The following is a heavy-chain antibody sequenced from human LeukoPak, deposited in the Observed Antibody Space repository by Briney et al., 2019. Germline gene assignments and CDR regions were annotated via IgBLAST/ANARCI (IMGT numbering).Heavy chain of an antibody. Sequence: SETLSLTCTVSGGSISSYYWSWIRQPPGKRLEWIGYIYYSGSTNYNPSLKSRVTISVDTSKNQFSLKLSSVTAADTAVYYCARGNCSSTSCYPYYYYYYGMDVWGQGTTVTVSS. CDR1: GGSISSYY. D-gene: IGHD2-2*01. V-gene: IGHV4-59*01. J-gene: IGHJ6*02. CDR3: ARGNCSSTSCYPYYYYYYGMDV. CDR2: IYYSGST.